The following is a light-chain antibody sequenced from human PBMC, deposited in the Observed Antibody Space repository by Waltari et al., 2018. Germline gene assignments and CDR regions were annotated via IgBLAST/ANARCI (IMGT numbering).Light chain of an antibody. CDR2: GAS. CDR3: QQYDVWPHT. CDR1: QSVNSD. Sequence: EVVMTQSPATLSVSPGGRATLSCRASQSVNSDLVCYQQKPGQAPSIVIYGASIRASGIPARFSGSGSGTEFTLTLSDVQSEDLAVYYCQQYDVWPHTFGQGTKLDIK. J-gene: IGKJ2*01. V-gene: IGKV3-15*01.